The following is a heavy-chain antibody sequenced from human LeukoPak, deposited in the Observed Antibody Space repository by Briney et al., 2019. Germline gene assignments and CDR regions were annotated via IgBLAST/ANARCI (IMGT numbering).Heavy chain of an antibody. J-gene: IGHJ4*02. CDR2: FYYSGST. CDR1: GGSISSGGYS. CDR3: ARDRYYYDSSGSFFDY. Sequence: PSQTLSLTCAVSGGSISSGGYSWSWIRQPPGKGLEWIGYFYYSGSTYYNPSLKSRVTISVDTSKNQFSLKLSSVTAADTAVYYCARDRYYYDSSGSFFDYWGQGTLVTVSS. D-gene: IGHD3-22*01. V-gene: IGHV4-30-4*07.